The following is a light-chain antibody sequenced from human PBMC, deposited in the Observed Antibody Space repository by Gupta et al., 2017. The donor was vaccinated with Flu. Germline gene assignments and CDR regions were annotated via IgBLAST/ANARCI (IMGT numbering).Light chain of an antibody. CDR2: RGS. V-gene: IGKV2-30*01. CDR3: RECEHWPVT. Sequence: VTLGQPASIYCRSSQSRVYSDENSYLNWFQQRPGQAARRLIYRGSDRDSGVPDRFSGSGSGTDFTLKISSVEAEDVGVYYCRECEHWPVTFGGGTKVKIK. CDR1: QSRVYSDENSY. J-gene: IGKJ4*01.